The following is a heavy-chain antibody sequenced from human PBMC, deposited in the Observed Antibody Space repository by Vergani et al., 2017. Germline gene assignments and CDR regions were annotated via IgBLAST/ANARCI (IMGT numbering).Heavy chain of an antibody. D-gene: IGHD1-1*01. Sequence: QVQLVESEGGVVQPGRSLTLSCVASGFTFSSHGMHWVRQAPGKGLEWVAVIWYDGSNKYYGDSVKGRFTISRDNSKNTLYLQMNSLRVEDTAVYYCARWGNEKRLDSGGRGTWSPSPQ. V-gene: IGHV3-33*01. CDR2: IWYDGSNK. J-gene: IGHJ5*01. CDR1: GFTFSSHG. CDR3: ARWGNEKRLDS.